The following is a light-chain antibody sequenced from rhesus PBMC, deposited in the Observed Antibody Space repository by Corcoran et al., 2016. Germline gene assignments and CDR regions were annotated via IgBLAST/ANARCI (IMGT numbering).Light chain of an antibody. CDR1: QSISSW. V-gene: IGKV1-16*01. CDR3: QQYNRAPRT. J-gene: IGKJ4*01. Sequence: DIQMTQSPSSLSASVGDKVTITCQASQSISSWLAWYQQKPGNAPKPLIYKASSLESGVPSRFSGSGAATDFTLTISSLQPEDFATYYCQQYNRAPRTFGGGTKVELK. CDR2: KAS.